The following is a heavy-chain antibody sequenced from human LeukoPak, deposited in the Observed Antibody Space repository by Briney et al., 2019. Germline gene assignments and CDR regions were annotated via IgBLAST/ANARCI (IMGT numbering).Heavy chain of an antibody. CDR2: IYYSGST. CDR1: GGSISSGGYY. J-gene: IGHJ5*02. Sequence: SETLSLTCTVSGGSISSGGYYWSWIRQHPGKGLEWIGYIYYSGSTYYNPSLKSRVTISVDTSKNQFSLKLSSVTAADTAVYYCARALTGYCSSTSCLNWFDPWGQGTLVTVSS. CDR3: ARALTGYCSSTSCLNWFDP. V-gene: IGHV4-31*03. D-gene: IGHD2-2*01.